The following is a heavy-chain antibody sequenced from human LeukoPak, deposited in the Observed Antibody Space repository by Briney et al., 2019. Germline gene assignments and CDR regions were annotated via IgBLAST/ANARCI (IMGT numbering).Heavy chain of an antibody. Sequence: KPSETLSLTCTVSGGSVSSTTYYWSWIRQPPGKGLEWIASINYSGSTYYNPSLKSRVTISVDTSENQFSLKLNSVTAADTAVYYCARYVVYGSGKYYFDYWGQGTLVTVSS. V-gene: IGHV4-39*01. J-gene: IGHJ4*02. CDR3: ARYVVYGSGKYYFDY. CDR1: GGSVSSTTYY. D-gene: IGHD3-10*01. CDR2: INYSGST.